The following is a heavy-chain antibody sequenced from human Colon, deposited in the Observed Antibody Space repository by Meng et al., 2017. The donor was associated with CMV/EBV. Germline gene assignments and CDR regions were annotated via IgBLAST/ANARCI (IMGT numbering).Heavy chain of an antibody. D-gene: IGHD2-2*01. CDR2: ISSSATSL. CDR1: GFTFSDYY. J-gene: IGHJ6*02. CDR3: ARLGYCTSASCAGANGYYYGMDV. Sequence: GGSLRLSCAASGFTFSDYYMGWVRQAPGKGLEWVSYISSSATSLFYADSVRGRFTISRDNANNSLDLQMNSLRASDTAKYYCARLGYCTSASCAGANGYYYGMDVWGQGTTVTVSS. V-gene: IGHV3-11*01.